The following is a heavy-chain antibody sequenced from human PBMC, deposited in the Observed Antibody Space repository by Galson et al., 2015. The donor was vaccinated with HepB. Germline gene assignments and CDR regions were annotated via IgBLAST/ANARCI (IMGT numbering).Heavy chain of an antibody. V-gene: IGHV3-49*03. D-gene: IGHD3-22*01. J-gene: IGHJ4*02. Sequence: SLRLSCAGSGFTFGDYAMSWIRQAPGKGLEWIGFIRRKDYGGTIDYAASVRGRFTISRDDSESTAYLQMKSLKTEDTGVYYCSRVLQNGYFYTPLQLFDYWGQGTPVTVSS. CDR3: SRVLQNGYFYTPLQLFDY. CDR1: GFTFGDYA. CDR2: IRRKDYGGTI.